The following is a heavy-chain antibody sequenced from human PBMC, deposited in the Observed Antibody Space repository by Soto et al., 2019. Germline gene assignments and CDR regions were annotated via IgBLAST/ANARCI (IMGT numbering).Heavy chain of an antibody. J-gene: IGHJ6*02. Sequence: SETLSLTCTVSGGSISSSSYYWGWIRQPPGKGLEWIGSIYYSGGTYYNPSLKSRVTISVDTSKNQFSLKLSSVTAADTAVYYCARGIAVARYYNYGMDVWGQGTTVTVSS. CDR3: ARGIAVARYYNYGMDV. CDR1: GGSISSSSYY. CDR2: IYYSGGT. V-gene: IGHV4-39*01. D-gene: IGHD6-19*01.